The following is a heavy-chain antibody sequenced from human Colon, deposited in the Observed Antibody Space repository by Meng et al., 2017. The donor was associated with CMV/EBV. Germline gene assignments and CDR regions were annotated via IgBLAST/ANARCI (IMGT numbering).Heavy chain of an antibody. Sequence: ASVKVSCKASGYIFTTFGITWVRQAPGQRPEWMGWISPYSGHTNSAPKFQGRITLTTDTSTSTAYMDLRSLTSDDTAVYYCVRSLNDASGQFRDYWGQGTLVTVSS. CDR3: VRSLNDASGQFRDY. CDR1: GYIFTTFG. J-gene: IGHJ4*02. V-gene: IGHV1-18*01. D-gene: IGHD3-3*01. CDR2: ISPYSGHT.